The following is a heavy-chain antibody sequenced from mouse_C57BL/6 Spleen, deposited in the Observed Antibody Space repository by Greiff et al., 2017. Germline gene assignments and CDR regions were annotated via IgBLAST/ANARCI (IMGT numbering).Heavy chain of an antibody. V-gene: IGHV14-3*01. CDR2: IDPANGYT. CDR3: ALGLRLDY. J-gene: IGHJ2*01. CDR1: GFTIQNTY. Sequence: EVQLQQSVAELVRPGASVKLSCTASGFTIQNTYMQWVKQRPEQGLEWIGRIDPANGYTNYAPKFPGKATITADTSSHTAYLQLSSLTSEDTALYYCALGLRLDYWGQGTTLTVSS. D-gene: IGHD2-4*01.